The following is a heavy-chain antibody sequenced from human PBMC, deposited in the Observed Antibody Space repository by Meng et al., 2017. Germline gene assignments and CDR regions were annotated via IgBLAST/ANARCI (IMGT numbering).Heavy chain of an antibody. CDR3: ARQGYCSSTSCYGPDY. Sequence: GRRVESGGGLVKPGGSLRLSCAAFGFTFSDYYMSWIRQAPGKGLEWVSYISSSGSTIYYADSVKGRFTISRDNAKNSLYLQMNSLRAEDTAVYYCARQGYCSSTSCYGPDYWGQGTLVTVSS. J-gene: IGHJ4*02. D-gene: IGHD2-2*01. V-gene: IGHV3-11*01. CDR2: ISSSGSTI. CDR1: GFTFSDYY.